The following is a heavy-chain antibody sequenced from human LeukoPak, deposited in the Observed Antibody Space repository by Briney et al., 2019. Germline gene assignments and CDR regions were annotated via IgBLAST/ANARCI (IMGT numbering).Heavy chain of an antibody. V-gene: IGHV4-4*07. CDR3: ARVTLETTMIDY. CDR1: GGSISSYY. D-gene: IGHD3-22*01. Sequence: SETLSLTCSVSGGSISSYYWSWIRQPAGRGLEWIGRIYTSGSTNYNPSLKSRVTISVDTSKNQFSLKLSSVTAADTAVYYCARVTLETTMIDYWGQGTLVTVSS. J-gene: IGHJ4*02. CDR2: IYTSGST.